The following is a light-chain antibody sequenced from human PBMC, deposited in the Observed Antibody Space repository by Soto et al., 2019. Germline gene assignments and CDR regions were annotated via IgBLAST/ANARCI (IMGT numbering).Light chain of an antibody. V-gene: IGKV1-6*01. J-gene: IGKJ3*01. Sequence: AIQMTQSPSSLSASVGDRVTITCRASQGIRSDLDWFQQKPGKAPKLLIYAASNVQSGVPARFSGSGSGTDFTLTISSLQPEDFATYYCLQKYFYPFTFGPGTKVDIK. CDR1: QGIRSD. CDR3: LQKYFYPFT. CDR2: AAS.